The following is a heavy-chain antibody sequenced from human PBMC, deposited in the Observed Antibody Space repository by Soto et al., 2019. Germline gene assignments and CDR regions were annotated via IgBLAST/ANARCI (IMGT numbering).Heavy chain of an antibody. CDR3: ARWYCSSRLSYYYFGMDV. V-gene: IGHV3-11*05. CDR1: GFTFSDYY. Sequence: QVQVVESGGGLVKPGGSLRLSCAASGFTFSDYYMSWIRQAPGKGLEWISYISGSTIYTTYADSVKGRFTISRDNAKNSLDLQMNSLRAEESALYYCARWYCSSRLSYYYFGMDVWGQGTTVTVSS. J-gene: IGHJ6*02. D-gene: IGHD6-13*01. CDR2: ISGSTIYT.